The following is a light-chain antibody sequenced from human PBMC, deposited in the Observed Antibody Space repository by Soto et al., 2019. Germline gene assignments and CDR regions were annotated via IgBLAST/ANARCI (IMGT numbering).Light chain of an antibody. Sequence: QSVLTQPASVSGSPGQSVTISCTGTSSDVGSYNRVSWYQQPPGTAPKLMIYDVSNRPSGVPDRFSGSKSGNTASLTISGLQAEDEADYYCSSYTSSITYVFGTGTKVNVL. CDR1: SSDVGSYNR. CDR3: SSYTSSITYV. CDR2: DVS. J-gene: IGLJ1*01. V-gene: IGLV2-18*02.